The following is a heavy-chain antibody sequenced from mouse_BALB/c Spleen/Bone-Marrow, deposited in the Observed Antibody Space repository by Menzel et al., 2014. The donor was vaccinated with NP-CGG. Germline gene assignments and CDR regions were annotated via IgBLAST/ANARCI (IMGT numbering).Heavy chain of an antibody. V-gene: IGHV5-9-3*01. Sequence: EVKVVESGGGLVKPGGSLKLSCAASGFTFSSYAMSWVRQTPEKRLEWVATISSGGSYTYYPDSVKGRFTISRDNAKNTLYLQMSSLRSEDTAMYYCARHYYGSSYYLDYWGQGTTLTVSS. CDR2: ISSGGSYT. CDR3: ARHYYGSSYYLDY. D-gene: IGHD1-1*01. CDR1: GFTFSSYA. J-gene: IGHJ2*01.